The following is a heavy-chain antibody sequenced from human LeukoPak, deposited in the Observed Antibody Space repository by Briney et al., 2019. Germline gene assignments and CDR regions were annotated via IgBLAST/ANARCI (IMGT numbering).Heavy chain of an antibody. CDR3: ARVPHSSSWQPTDY. D-gene: IGHD6-13*01. V-gene: IGHV1-2*02. Sequence: ASVKASCKASGYTFTGYYMHWVRQAPGQGLEWMGWINPNSGGTNYAQKFQGRVTMTRDTSISTAYMELSRLRSDDTAVYYCARVPHSSSWQPTDYWGQGTLVTVSS. CDR2: INPNSGGT. J-gene: IGHJ4*02. CDR1: GYTFTGYY.